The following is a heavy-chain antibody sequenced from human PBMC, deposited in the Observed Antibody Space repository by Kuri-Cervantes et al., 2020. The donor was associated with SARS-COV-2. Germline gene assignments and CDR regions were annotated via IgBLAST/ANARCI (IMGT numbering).Heavy chain of an antibody. CDR2: LNPNTGGT. V-gene: IGHV1-2*04. CDR1: GYTFTGNY. Sequence: ASVKVSCKASGYTFTGNYMHWVRHAPGQGLEWMGWLNPNTGGTNYAQKFQGWVTMTRDTSLTTAYMELTRLTSDDSAVYFCARGEAARGLMVVFKWRGAGPLHFWGQGTLVTVSS. D-gene: IGHD3-10*01. CDR3: ARGEAARGLMVVFKWRGAGPLHF. J-gene: IGHJ4*02.